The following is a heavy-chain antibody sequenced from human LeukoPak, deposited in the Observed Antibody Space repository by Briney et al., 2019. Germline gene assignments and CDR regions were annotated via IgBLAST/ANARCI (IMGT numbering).Heavy chain of an antibody. D-gene: IGHD5-18*01. V-gene: IGHV4-39*07. Sequence: SETLSLTCTVSGDSISSSSSYWGWIRQPPGKGLEWIGEINHSGSTNYNPSLKSRVTISVDTSKNQFSLKLSSVTAADTAVYYCARRGKRGYSYGPNDYWGQGTLVTVSS. J-gene: IGHJ4*02. CDR3: ARRGKRGYSYGPNDY. CDR1: GDSISSSSSY. CDR2: INHSGST.